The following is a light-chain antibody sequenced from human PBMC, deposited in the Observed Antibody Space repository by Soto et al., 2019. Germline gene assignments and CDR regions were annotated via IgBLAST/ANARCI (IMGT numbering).Light chain of an antibody. Sequence: EIVLTQSPATLSLSPGESATRXXRASQSVSSRLAWFPPKPCQSPRPPLLWASPRATGLPARVHCSGFGKEVTPPISRLPSEEFGLYYCHQYNNFWTFGPGTKVDIK. CDR2: AS. CDR1: QSVSSR. CDR3: HQYNNFWT. J-gene: IGKJ1*01. V-gene: IGKV3D-15*01.